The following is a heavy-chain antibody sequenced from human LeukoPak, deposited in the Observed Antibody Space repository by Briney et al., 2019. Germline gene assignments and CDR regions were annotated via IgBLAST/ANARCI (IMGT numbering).Heavy chain of an antibody. CDR3: ASDRHYSSSWYAFDI. J-gene: IGHJ3*02. Sequence: ASVEVPCKASGYTFTSYCVSWVRQAPGQGLEGMGCIRAYNGNTNYAQKLQGTVTMTTDTSTSTAYMELRSLRADDTAVYYCASDRHYSSSWYAFDIWGQGTMVTVSS. CDR2: IRAYNGNT. V-gene: IGHV1-18*01. CDR1: GYTFTSYC. D-gene: IGHD6-13*01.